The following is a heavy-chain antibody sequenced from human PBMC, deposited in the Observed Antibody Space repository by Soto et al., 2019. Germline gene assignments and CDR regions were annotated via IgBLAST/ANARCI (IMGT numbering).Heavy chain of an antibody. J-gene: IGHJ5*02. V-gene: IGHV3-73*02. Sequence: EVQLVESGGGLVQPGGSLKLSCGASGFTFSGFAMHWVRQASGKGLEWVGRIRSKANSYATAYAASVKGRFTISRDDSKNTAYLQMNSLKTEDTAVYYCTAVTSDIVSTFVWFAPWGQGTLVTVSS. CDR1: GFTFSGFA. D-gene: IGHD5-12*01. CDR2: IRSKANSYAT. CDR3: TAVTSDIVSTFVWFAP.